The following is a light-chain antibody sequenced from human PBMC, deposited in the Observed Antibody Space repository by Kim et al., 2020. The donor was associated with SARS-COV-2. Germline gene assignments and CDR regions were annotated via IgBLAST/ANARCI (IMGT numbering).Light chain of an antibody. CDR3: QAWDSGTQNYV. CDR2: QDT. Sequence: SYELTQPPSVSMSPGQTASVTCSGYKLGDKYVSWYQHKPGQSPVVVIYQDTQRPSGIPERFSGSNSGNTATLTISGTQAVDEADYYCQAWDSGTQNYVFGTGTKVTVL. J-gene: IGLJ1*01. V-gene: IGLV3-1*01. CDR1: KLGDKY.